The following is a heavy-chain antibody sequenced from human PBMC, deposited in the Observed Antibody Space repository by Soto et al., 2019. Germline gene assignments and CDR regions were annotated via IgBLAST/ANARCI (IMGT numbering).Heavy chain of an antibody. D-gene: IGHD3-10*01. CDR3: ARVEGRRYYFIPSGCAWGNMIIVD. CDR2: IYYSGSS. CDR1: GGSSGSGSYQ. V-gene: IGHV4-31*03. J-gene: IGHJ4*01. Sequence: SETLAITCTVSGGSSGSGSYQWSWIRQHTGKGLEWIGNIYYSGSSYYNPSLKSRATISIDTSKDKFSLRLGSVTAADTAVYYLARVEGRRYYFIPSGCAWGNMIIVD.